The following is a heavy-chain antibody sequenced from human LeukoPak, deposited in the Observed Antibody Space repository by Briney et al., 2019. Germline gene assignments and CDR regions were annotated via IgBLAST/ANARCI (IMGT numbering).Heavy chain of an antibody. CDR3: ARHGYCSGGYCYWGPSLPFDC. CDR1: GGSISSSSYY. CDR2: IYYSGST. Sequence: PSETLSLTCAVSGGSISSSSYYWGWIRQPPGKGLEWIGSIYYSGSTYYNPSLKSRVTISVDASKNQFSVKLSSVTAADTAIYYCARHGYCSGGYCYWGPSLPFDCWGQGALVAVSS. D-gene: IGHD2-15*01. J-gene: IGHJ4*02. V-gene: IGHV4-39*01.